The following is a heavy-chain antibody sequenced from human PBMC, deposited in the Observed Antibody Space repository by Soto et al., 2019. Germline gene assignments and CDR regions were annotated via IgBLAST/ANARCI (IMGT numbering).Heavy chain of an antibody. Sequence: QVQLVQSGAEVKKPGSAVKVSCKASVGTFSSYAISWVRQAPGQGLEWMGGIIPIFGTANYAQKFQGRVTIAADESTSTAYMELSSLRSEDTAVYYCARRRIAVAGSQWYFDLWGRGTLVTVSS. D-gene: IGHD6-19*01. CDR3: ARRRIAVAGSQWYFDL. J-gene: IGHJ2*01. CDR1: VGTFSSYA. V-gene: IGHV1-69*12. CDR2: IIPIFGTA.